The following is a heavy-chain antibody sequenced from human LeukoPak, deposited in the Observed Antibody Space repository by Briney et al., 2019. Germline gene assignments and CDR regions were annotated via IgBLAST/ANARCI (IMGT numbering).Heavy chain of an antibody. CDR2: IYHGGST. Sequence: SQTLSLTCTVSGGSFSSGGYYWSWIRQPPGKGLEWIGYIYHGGSTLYNPSLKSRVTVSVDRSKNQFSLKLNSVTAADTAVYYCARHDLQEVTSDYWGQGTLVTVSS. J-gene: IGHJ4*02. V-gene: IGHV4-30-2*01. D-gene: IGHD4-11*01. CDR1: GGSFSSGGYY. CDR3: ARHDLQEVTSDY.